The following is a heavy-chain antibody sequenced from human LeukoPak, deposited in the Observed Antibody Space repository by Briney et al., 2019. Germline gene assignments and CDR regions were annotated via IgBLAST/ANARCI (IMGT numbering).Heavy chain of an antibody. CDR3: ARGPSIAATEGAYYYGMNV. CDR2: MNPNSGNT. CDR1: GYTFTSYD. J-gene: IGHJ6*02. D-gene: IGHD6-13*01. Sequence: GASVKVSCKASGYTFTSYDINWVRQATGQGLEWMGWMNPNSGNTGYAQKFQGRVTMTRNTSISTAYMELSSLRSEDTAVYYCARGPSIAATEGAYYYGMNVWGQGTTVTVSS. V-gene: IGHV1-8*01.